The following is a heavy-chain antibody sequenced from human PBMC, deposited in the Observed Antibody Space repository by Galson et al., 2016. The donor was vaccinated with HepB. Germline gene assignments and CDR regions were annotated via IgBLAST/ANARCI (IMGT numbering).Heavy chain of an antibody. V-gene: IGHV3-53*01. D-gene: IGHD1-26*01. CDR2: IYASGRT. CDR1: GFTVSDNY. J-gene: IGHJ4*02. CDR3: VGPHYRSSSDY. Sequence: SLRLSCAASGFTVSDNYVSWVRQPPGKGLEWVSGIYASGRTFYADSVKGRFTIDNSKNTLFLQMNSLRVEDTAVYYCVGPHYRSSSDYWGQGTLVTVSS.